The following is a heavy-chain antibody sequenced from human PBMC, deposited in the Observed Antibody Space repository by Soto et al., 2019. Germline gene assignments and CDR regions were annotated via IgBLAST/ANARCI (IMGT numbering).Heavy chain of an antibody. CDR3: ASRTMIGGYFDY. CDR2: IYYSGST. D-gene: IGHD3-22*01. CDR1: GGSVSSGSYY. J-gene: IGHJ4*02. V-gene: IGHV4-39*01. Sequence: QVQLQESGPGLVKPSETLSLTCTVSGGSVSSGSYYWSWIRQPPGKGLEWIGSIYYSGSTYYNPSLKSRVTISVDTSKNQFSLKLSSVTAADTAVYYCASRTMIGGYFDYWGQGTLVTVSS.